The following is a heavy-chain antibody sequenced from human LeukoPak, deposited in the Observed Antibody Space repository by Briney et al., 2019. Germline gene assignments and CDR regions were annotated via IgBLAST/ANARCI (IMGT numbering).Heavy chain of an antibody. J-gene: IGHJ4*02. Sequence: PGGSLRLSCAASGFNLSSYSMHWVRQAPGKGLEYVSAISSYGGSTYSASSVKDRFTISRDNSKNTVYLQMGSLRTEDMAVYYCARISRSHDYDYWGQGTLVTVSS. CDR3: ARISRSHDYDY. D-gene: IGHD6-6*01. V-gene: IGHV3-64*01. CDR2: ISSYGGST. CDR1: GFNLSSYS.